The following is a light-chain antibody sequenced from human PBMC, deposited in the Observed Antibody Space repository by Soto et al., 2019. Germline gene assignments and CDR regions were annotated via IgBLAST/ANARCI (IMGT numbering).Light chain of an antibody. V-gene: IGKV1-16*02. J-gene: IGKJ1*01. CDR2: AVS. CDR1: QGVNTY. Sequence: DIQMTQSPSSLSASVGDRVTITCRASQGVNTYFAWFQQKPGKAPKSLIYAVSTLQSGVPSKFSGSGSGTDFTLNISSLQPDDFATYYCQHSNSYSEAFGQGTKVHLK. CDR3: QHSNSYSEA.